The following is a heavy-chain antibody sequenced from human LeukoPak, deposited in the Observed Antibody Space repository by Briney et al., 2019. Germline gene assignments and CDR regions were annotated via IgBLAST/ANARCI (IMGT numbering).Heavy chain of an antibody. CDR2: ITPSDGST. CDR3: ARDTYGSDY. J-gene: IGHJ4*02. CDR1: GYSFSDHH. Sequence: ASVKVPCKASGYSFSDHHMHWVRQAPGQGLEWMGKITPSDGSTTYAQKFQDRVTMTRDTSTSTVYMELNSLTYEDTAVYYCARDTYGSDYWGQGTLVTVSS. D-gene: IGHD4-17*01. V-gene: IGHV1-46*01.